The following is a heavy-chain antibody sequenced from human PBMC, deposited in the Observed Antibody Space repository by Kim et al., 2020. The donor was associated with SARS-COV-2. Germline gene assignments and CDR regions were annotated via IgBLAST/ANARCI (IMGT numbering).Heavy chain of an antibody. V-gene: IGHV3-53*01. D-gene: IGHD2-2*01. Sequence: GGSLRLSCAASGFTVSSNYMSWVRQAPGKGLEWVSVIYSGGSTYYADSVKGRFTISRDNSKNTLYLQMNSLRAEDTAVYYCAREVPACGMDVWGQGTTVTVSS. CDR3: AREVPACGMDV. CDR1: GFTVSSNY. CDR2: IYSGGST. J-gene: IGHJ6*02.